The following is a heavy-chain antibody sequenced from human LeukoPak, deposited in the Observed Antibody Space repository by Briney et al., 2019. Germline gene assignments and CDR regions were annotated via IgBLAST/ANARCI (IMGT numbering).Heavy chain of an antibody. CDR2: IYYSGST. CDR1: GGSISGYY. Sequence: SETLSRTCTVSGGSISGYYWTWIRQPPGKGLEWIGYIYYSGSTNYNPSLKTRVTISVDMSKNQFSLKLSSVTAAETAIYYCAGSYSSTWYSTFDIWGQGTMVTVSS. J-gene: IGHJ3*02. V-gene: IGHV4-59*08. D-gene: IGHD6-13*01. CDR3: AGSYSSTWYSTFDI.